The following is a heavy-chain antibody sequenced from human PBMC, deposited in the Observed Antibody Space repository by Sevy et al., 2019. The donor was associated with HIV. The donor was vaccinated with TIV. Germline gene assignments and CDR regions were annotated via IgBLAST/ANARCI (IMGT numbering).Heavy chain of an antibody. D-gene: IGHD6-13*01. CDR1: GYTFIDYY. J-gene: IGHJ4*02. Sequence: ASVKVSCKASGYTFIDYYMHWVRQAPGQGLEWMGWINPNTGGTNYAQKFQGRVTLTRDTSITTAYMELSRLRSDDTAFYYCARDERTASGMGYFDNWGQGTLVTVSS. V-gene: IGHV1-2*02. CDR2: INPNTGGT. CDR3: ARDERTASGMGYFDN.